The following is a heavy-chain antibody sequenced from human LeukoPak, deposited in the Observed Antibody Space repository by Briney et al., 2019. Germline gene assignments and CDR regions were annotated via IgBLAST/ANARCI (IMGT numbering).Heavy chain of an antibody. D-gene: IGHD2-15*01. CDR1: GGSISSSGYS. V-gene: IGHV4-30-2*01. CDR2: IYHSGST. CDR3: ARVLGYCSRSSCYYYYGMDV. Sequence: TPSQTLSLTCAVSGGSISSSGYSWSWIRQPPGKGLEWIGYIYHSGSTYYNPSLKSRVTISVDRSKNQFSLKLSSVTAADTAVYYCARVLGYCSRSSCYYYYGMDVWGQGTTVTVSS. J-gene: IGHJ6*02.